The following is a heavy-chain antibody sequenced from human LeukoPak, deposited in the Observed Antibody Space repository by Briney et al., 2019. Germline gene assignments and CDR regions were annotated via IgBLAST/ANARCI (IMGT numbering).Heavy chain of an antibody. CDR2: IYYSGST. D-gene: IGHD3-10*01. J-gene: IGHJ4*02. CDR1: GGSIRSYY. V-gene: IGHV4-59*01. Sequence: SETLSLTCTVSGGSIRSYYWSWIRQPPGKGLEWIGYIYYSGSTNYNPSLKSRVTISVDTSKNQFSLKLRSVTAADTAVYYCATVAVIRGVTYFDYWGQGTLVTVSS. CDR3: ATVAVIRGVTYFDY.